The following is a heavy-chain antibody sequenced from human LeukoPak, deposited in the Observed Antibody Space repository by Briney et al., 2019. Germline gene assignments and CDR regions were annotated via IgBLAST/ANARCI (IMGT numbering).Heavy chain of an antibody. V-gene: IGHV3-23*01. Sequence: GGSLRLSCAASGFTFDDYGMSWVRQAPGKGLEWVSAISDSGGRTYYADSEKGRFTISRDNSKNTLYLQMNSLRAEDTAVYYCAKDQLSGSGDYSYGAFDIWGQGTMVTVSS. CDR2: ISDSGGRT. D-gene: IGHD6-19*01. J-gene: IGHJ3*02. CDR3: AKDQLSGSGDYSYGAFDI. CDR1: GFTFDDYG.